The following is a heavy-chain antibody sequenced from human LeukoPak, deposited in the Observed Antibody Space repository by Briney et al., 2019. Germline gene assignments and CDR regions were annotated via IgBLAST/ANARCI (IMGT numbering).Heavy chain of an antibody. D-gene: IGHD3-22*01. J-gene: IGHJ4*02. CDR1: GFTFSSYW. Sequence: GGSLRLSCAASGFTFSSYWMSWVRQAPGKGLEWVANIKQDGSEKYYVDSVKGRFTISRDNAKNALYLQMNSLRAEDTAVYYCARVAMIVAKPYDNWGQGTLVTVSS. V-gene: IGHV3-7*01. CDR2: IKQDGSEK. CDR3: ARVAMIVAKPYDN.